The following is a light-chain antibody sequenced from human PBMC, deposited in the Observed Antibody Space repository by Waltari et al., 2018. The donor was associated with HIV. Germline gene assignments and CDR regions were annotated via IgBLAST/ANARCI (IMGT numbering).Light chain of an antibody. J-gene: IGLJ1*01. CDR3: QVWDKNTGI. V-gene: IGLV3-9*01. CDR2: GDT. Sequence: SYELTQPLSVSVALGQTAKVPCGGDSIGRTSVQWYQQKPGQAPVLVIYGDTNRPSGIPERFSGSNSGNTATLSISSAQAGDEADYYCQVWDKNTGIFGTGTKVTVL. CDR1: SIGRTS.